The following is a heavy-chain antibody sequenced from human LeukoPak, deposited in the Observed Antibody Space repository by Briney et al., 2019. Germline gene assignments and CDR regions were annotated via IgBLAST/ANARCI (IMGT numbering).Heavy chain of an antibody. V-gene: IGHV3-23*01. J-gene: IGHJ4*02. Sequence: AGSLSLTCAASGFTFSGYAMSWVRQAPGKGLEWVSTISGSGGSTYYAASGKGRFTTSNDNSKNTLQLQSNSLRAEDTALYYCAKGGGSSWPPAMVYWGEGTLVPVSS. CDR2: ISGSGGST. CDR3: AKGGGSSWPPAMVY. CDR1: GFTFSGYA. D-gene: IGHD6-13*01.